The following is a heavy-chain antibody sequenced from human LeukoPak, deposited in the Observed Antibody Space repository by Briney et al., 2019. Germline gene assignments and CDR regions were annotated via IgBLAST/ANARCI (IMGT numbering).Heavy chain of an antibody. J-gene: IGHJ3*02. D-gene: IGHD6-19*01. V-gene: IGHV3-30*03. CDR1: GFTFSSYG. Sequence: GGSLRLSCAASGFTFSSYGMHWVRQAPGKGLEWVAVISYDGSNKYYADSVKGRFTISRDNSKNTLYLQMNSLRAEDTAVYYCARVGMGIAVAEDAFDIWGQGTMVTVSS. CDR3: ARVGMGIAVAEDAFDI. CDR2: ISYDGSNK.